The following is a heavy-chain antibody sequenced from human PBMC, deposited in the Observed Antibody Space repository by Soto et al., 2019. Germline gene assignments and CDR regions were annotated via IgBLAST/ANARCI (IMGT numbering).Heavy chain of an antibody. CDR2: IYPGDHET. J-gene: IGHJ4*02. D-gene: IGHD6-13*01. Sequence: AGESLKISCQCSGYTFSNFWIGWVRQLPGKGLEWMGIIYPGDHETRYSPSFHGKVTISADKSINTAYLQWNSLEASDTAFYFCARSPRSSPYFDYWGQGALVTVS. CDR3: ARSPRSSPYFDY. CDR1: GYTFSNFW. V-gene: IGHV5-51*01.